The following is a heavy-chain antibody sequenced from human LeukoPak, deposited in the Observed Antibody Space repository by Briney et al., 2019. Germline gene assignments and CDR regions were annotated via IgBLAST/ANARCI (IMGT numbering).Heavy chain of an antibody. J-gene: IGHJ3*02. CDR2: IIPIFGTA. CDR1: GGTFSSYA. V-gene: IGHV1-69*01. D-gene: IGHD2-2*01. Sequence: GASVKVSCKASGGTFSSYAISWVQQAPGQGLEWMGGIIPIFGTANYAQKFQGRVTITADESTSTAYMELSSLRSEDTAVYYCARGYCSSTSCTNAFDIWGQGTMVTVSS. CDR3: ARGYCSSTSCTNAFDI.